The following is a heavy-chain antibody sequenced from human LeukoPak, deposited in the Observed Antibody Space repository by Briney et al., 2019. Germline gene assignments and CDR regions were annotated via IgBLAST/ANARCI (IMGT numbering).Heavy chain of an antibody. Sequence: ASVKVSCKASGYTFTDYYMHWVRQAPGQGLEWMGWINPSSGGTNYAQKFQGRVTVTRDTSISTAYMDLSRLRSEDTAVYYCARDNDSRDPPHFDYWGQGTLVTVSS. CDR2: INPSSGGT. J-gene: IGHJ4*02. CDR1: GYTFTDYY. CDR3: ARDNDSRDPPHFDY. V-gene: IGHV1-2*02. D-gene: IGHD3-16*01.